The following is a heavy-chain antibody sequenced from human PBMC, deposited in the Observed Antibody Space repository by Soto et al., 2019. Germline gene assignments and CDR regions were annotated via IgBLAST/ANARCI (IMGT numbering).Heavy chain of an antibody. Sequence: QVQLVESGGGVVQPGGSLRLSCEVSGFNFSGYGMNWVRQAPGKGLEGVAFSSFDGGNKYHADSVKGRFTISRDNSKNTLYLQMTSLREGDTGVYYCARARRSSSWTTNSWGQGTLVTVSS. CDR1: GFNFSGYG. CDR3: ARARRSSSWTTNS. CDR2: SSFDGGNK. J-gene: IGHJ5*02. D-gene: IGHD2-8*01. V-gene: IGHV3-30*02.